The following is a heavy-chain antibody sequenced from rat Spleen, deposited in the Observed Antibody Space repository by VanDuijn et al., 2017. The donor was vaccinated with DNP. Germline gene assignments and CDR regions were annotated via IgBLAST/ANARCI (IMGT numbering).Heavy chain of an antibody. CDR2: ITNTGGSI. CDR3: TRDRIYNNRKWFAY. D-gene: IGHD1-10*01. CDR1: GFTFNNYW. J-gene: IGHJ3*01. Sequence: EVQLVESGGGLVQPGRSLKLSCVASGFTFNNYWMSWIRQAPGKGLEWVASITNTGGSIYYPDSVKGRFTISRDNAQNTLYLQMNSLRSEDTATYYCTRDRIYNNRKWFAYWGQGTLVTVSA. V-gene: IGHV5-31*01.